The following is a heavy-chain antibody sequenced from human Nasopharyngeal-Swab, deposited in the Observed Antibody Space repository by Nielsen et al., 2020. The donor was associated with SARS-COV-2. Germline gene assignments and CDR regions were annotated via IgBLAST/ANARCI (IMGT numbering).Heavy chain of an antibody. Sequence: GGSLRLSCAASGFTFSSYNMNWVRQAPGKGLEWVSSISSSSSYMYYADSVKGRFTISRDNSKNTLYLQMNSLRAEDTAVYYCARDLLPYYGMDVWGQGTTVTVSS. CDR1: GFTFSSYN. D-gene: IGHD2-15*01. J-gene: IGHJ6*02. V-gene: IGHV3-21*01. CDR3: ARDLLPYYGMDV. CDR2: ISSSSSYM.